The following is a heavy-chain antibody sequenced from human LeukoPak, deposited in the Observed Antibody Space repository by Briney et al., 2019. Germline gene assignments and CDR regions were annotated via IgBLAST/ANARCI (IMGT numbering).Heavy chain of an antibody. V-gene: IGHV3-30*18. Sequence: PGRSLRLSCAASGFTFSSYGTHWVRQAPGKGLEWVAVISYDGSNKYYADSVKGRFTISRDNSKNTLYLQMNSLRAEDTAVYYCAKELYPYYYYYGMDVWGQGTTVTVSS. CDR1: GFTFSSYG. CDR2: ISYDGSNK. CDR3: AKELYPYYYYYGMDV. J-gene: IGHJ6*02. D-gene: IGHD2-2*02.